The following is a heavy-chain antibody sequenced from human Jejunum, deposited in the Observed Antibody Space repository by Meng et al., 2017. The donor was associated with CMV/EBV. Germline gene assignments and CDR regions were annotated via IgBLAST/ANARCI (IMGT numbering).Heavy chain of an antibody. J-gene: IGHJ4*02. V-gene: IGHV1-18*01. CDR1: GYTFTNYG. CDR3: ARVEVGITSGDY. Sequence: QGQLGEFGGEVKKPGASVKVSCKASGYTFTNYGITWVRQAPGQGLEWMGWISAYNGNTNYAQTLQGRVTMTTDTSTSTAYTELGSLRSDDTAVYYCARVEVGITSGDYWGQGTLVTVSS. CDR2: ISAYNGNT. D-gene: IGHD1-26*01.